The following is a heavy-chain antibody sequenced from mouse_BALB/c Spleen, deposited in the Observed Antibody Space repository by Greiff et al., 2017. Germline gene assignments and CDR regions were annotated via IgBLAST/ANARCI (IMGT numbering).Heavy chain of an antibody. CDR3: VRDAGIFDY. CDR2: IWTGGGT. D-gene: IGHD4-1*01. V-gene: IGHV2-9-2*01. Sequence: QVQLKQSGPGLVAPSQSLSITCTVSGFSLTSYDISWIRQPPGKGLEWLGVIWTGGGTNYNSAFMSRLSISKDNSKSQVFLKMNSLQTDDTAIYYCVRDAGIFDYWGQGTTLTVSS. J-gene: IGHJ2*01. CDR1: GFSLTSYD.